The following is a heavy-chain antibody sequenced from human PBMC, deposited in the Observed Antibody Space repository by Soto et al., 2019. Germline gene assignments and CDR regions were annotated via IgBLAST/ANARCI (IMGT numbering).Heavy chain of an antibody. Sequence: QVQLVQSGAEVKKPGSSVKVSCKASGGTFSSYAISWVRQAPGQGLEWMGGIIPIFGTANYAQKFQGRVTLTADESTSAAYMELRSMRSEDTAVYYCAIRRPEEFLYCSNTSCYSYGMDVWGQGTTVTV. V-gene: IGHV1-69*01. CDR3: AIRRPEEFLYCSNTSCYSYGMDV. J-gene: IGHJ6*02. CDR1: GGTFSSYA. D-gene: IGHD2-2*02. CDR2: IIPIFGTA.